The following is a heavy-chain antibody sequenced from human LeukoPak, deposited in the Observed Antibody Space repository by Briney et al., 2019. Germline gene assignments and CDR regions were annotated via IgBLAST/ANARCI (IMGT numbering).Heavy chain of an antibody. CDR1: GAPFNDYF. Sequence: SETLSLTCAVYGAPFNDYFWTWIRQSPGKGLEWIGEINHSGITNYNPSLKSRVTMSVDTSKNQFSLKPRSVTAADTAVYYCARDNSVRDEAWWFNPWGQGTLVTVSS. D-gene: IGHD5-24*01. CDR2: INHSGIT. J-gene: IGHJ5*02. CDR3: ARDNSVRDEAWWFNP. V-gene: IGHV4-34*01.